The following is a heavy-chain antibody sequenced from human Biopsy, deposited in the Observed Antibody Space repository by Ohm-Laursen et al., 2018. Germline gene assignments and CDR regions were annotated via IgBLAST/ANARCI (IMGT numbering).Heavy chain of an antibody. V-gene: IGHV1-46*01. CDR3: AADINVWNVNY. CDR2: MTPTT. J-gene: IGHJ4*02. CDR1: GYTFTSYY. Sequence: ASVKVSCKTSGYTFTSYYIHWVRQAPGQGLEWMGVMTPTTTYAQKFQGRLTMTEDTSTDTAYMELRSLRSEDTAVYYCAADINVWNVNYWGQGTQVTVSS. D-gene: IGHD1-1*01.